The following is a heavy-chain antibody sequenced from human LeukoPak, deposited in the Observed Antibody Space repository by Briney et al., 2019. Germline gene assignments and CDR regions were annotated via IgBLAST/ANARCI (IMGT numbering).Heavy chain of an antibody. J-gene: IGHJ5*02. V-gene: IGHV1-18*01. Sequence: GASVNVSRKASGYTFTSYGISWVRQAPGQGLEWMGWISAYNGNTNYAQKLQGRVTMTTDTSTSTAYMELRSLRSDDTAVYYCARDPRVISYSSANNWFDAWGQGTLVTVSS. D-gene: IGHD3-22*01. CDR3: ARDPRVISYSSANNWFDA. CDR2: ISAYNGNT. CDR1: GYTFTSYG.